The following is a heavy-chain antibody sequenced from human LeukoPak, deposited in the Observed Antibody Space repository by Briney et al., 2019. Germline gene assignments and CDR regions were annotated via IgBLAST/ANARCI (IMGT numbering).Heavy chain of an antibody. CDR3: ARDLTGYFSRGYWND. V-gene: IGHV1-46*01. Sequence: ASVKVSCKASGYTFTSYYMHWVRQAPGQGLEWMGIINPSGGSTSYAQKFQGRVTMTRDTSTSAVYMELSSLRSEDTAVYDCARDLTGYFSRGYWNDWGQGTLVTVSS. D-gene: IGHD2-15*01. CDR2: INPSGGST. J-gene: IGHJ4*02. CDR1: GYTFTSYY.